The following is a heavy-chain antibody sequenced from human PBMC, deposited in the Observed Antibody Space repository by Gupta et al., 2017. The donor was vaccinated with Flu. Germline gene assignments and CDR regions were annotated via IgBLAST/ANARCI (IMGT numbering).Heavy chain of an antibody. CDR3: AKDSRYEFYYGMDV. CDR1: GFPFDDYA. CDR2: ISWNSGSI. Sequence: EVQLVESGGGLVQPGRSLRLSCAASGFPFDDYAMHWFGQAPGKGLEWVSGISWNSGSIGYADSVKGRFTISRDNAKNSLYLQMNSLRAEDTALYYCAKDSRYEFYYGMDVWGQGTTVTVSS. V-gene: IGHV3-9*01. J-gene: IGHJ6*02. D-gene: IGHD1-1*01.